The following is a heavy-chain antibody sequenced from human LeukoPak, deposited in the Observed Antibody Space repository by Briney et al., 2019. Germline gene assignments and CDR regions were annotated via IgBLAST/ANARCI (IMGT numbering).Heavy chain of an antibody. CDR2: INSDGSST. Sequence: PGGSLRLSCAASGFTFSSYWMHWVRQAPGKGLVWVSRINSDGSSTSYADSVKGRFTISRDNAKNTLYLQMNSLRAEDTAVYYCARDTSGYSSSWYVDPNDWFDPWGQGTLVTVSS. J-gene: IGHJ5*02. CDR3: ARDTSGYSSSWYVDPNDWFDP. CDR1: GFTFSSYW. V-gene: IGHV3-74*01. D-gene: IGHD6-13*01.